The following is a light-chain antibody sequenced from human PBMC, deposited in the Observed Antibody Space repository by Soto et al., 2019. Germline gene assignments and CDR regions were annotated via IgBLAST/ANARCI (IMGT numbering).Light chain of an antibody. J-gene: IGKJ4*01. CDR3: QQLNSYPLT. CDR2: AAS. V-gene: IGKV1-9*01. Sequence: IQLTQSPSSLSASVGDRVTITCRASQGISSYLAWYQQKPGKAPKLLIYAASTLQSGVPSRFSGSGSGTDFTLTICILQPEDFATYYCQQLNSYPLTFGGGTKVEIK. CDR1: QGISSY.